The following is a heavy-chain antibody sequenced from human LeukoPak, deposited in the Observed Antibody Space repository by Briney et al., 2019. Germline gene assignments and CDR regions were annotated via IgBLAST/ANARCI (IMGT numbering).Heavy chain of an antibody. CDR2: IKSISYGGTI. CDR3: TRTWPGNTCFNF. J-gene: IGHJ4*02. D-gene: IGHD1-7*01. V-gene: IGHV3-15*01. CDR1: GFNFNDAW. Sequence: GGSLRLSCATSGFNFNDAWMNWVRQAPGKGLEWLGHIKSISYGGTIDYAAPVKGRFTISRDDSKNTLYLQMDSLETEDTAIYYCTRTWPGNTCFNFWGQGTLVTVSS.